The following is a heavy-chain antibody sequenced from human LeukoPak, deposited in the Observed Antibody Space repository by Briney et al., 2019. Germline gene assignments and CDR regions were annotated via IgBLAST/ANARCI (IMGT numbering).Heavy chain of an antibody. CDR2: ISGSGGST. CDR3: AKELYYYDSSGPIPDAAFDI. V-gene: IGHV3-23*01. CDR1: GFTFSSYA. D-gene: IGHD3-22*01. Sequence: GGSLRLSCAASGFTFSSYAMSWVRQAPGKGLEWVSAISGSGGSTYYADSVKGRFTISRDNSKNTLYLQMNRLRAEDTAVYYCAKELYYYDSSGPIPDAAFDIWGQGTMVTVSS. J-gene: IGHJ3*02.